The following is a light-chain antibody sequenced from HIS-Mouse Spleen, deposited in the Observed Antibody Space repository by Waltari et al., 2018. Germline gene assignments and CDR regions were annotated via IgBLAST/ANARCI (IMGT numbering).Light chain of an antibody. CDR1: SSDVGGYNY. CDR2: DVS. J-gene: IGLJ1*01. Sequence: QSALTQPRSVSGSPGQSVTISCTGTSSDVGGYNYVSWYQQHPGKAPKLRIYDVSKRPSGVPDRFSGAKSGNTASLTISGLQAEDEADYSCCSYAGSYTGVFGTGTKVTVL. V-gene: IGLV2-11*01. CDR3: CSYAGSYTGV.